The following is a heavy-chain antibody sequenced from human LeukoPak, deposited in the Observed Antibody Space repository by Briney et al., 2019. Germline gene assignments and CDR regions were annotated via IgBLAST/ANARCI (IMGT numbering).Heavy chain of an antibody. CDR2: ISGSGGST. D-gene: IGHD1-26*01. V-gene: IGHV3-23*01. Sequence: PGRSLRLSCAASGLTFNTYAMSWVRQAPGKGLEWVSAISGSGGSTYYADSVKGRFTISRDNSKNTLYLQMNSLRAEDTAVYYCAKVPDSGSYYVGYYFDYWGQGTLVTVSS. CDR3: AKVPDSGSYYVGYYFDY. CDR1: GLTFNTYA. J-gene: IGHJ4*02.